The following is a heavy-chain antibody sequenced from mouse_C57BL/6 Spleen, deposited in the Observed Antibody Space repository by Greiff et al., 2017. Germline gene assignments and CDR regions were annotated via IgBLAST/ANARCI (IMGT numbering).Heavy chain of an antibody. D-gene: IGHD5-1*01. V-gene: IGHV1-26*01. CDR1: GYTFTDYY. CDR2: INPNNGGT. Sequence: EVQLQQSGPELVKPGASVKISCKASGYTFTDYYMNWVKQSHGKSLQWIGDINPNNGGTSYNQKFKGKATLTVDKSSSTAYMELRSLTSEDSAVYYCARRTYNYAMDDWGQGTSVTVSS. J-gene: IGHJ4*01. CDR3: ARRTYNYAMDD.